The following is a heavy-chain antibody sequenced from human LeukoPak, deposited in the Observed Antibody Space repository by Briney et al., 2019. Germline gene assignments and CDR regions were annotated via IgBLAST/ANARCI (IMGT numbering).Heavy chain of an antibody. J-gene: IGHJ4*02. CDR2: ISAYNGNT. V-gene: IGHV1-18*01. CDR3: ARQGVISAAGYLFDY. CDR1: GYTFTSYG. D-gene: IGHD6-13*01. Sequence: GASVKVSCKASGYTFTSYGISWVRQAPGQGLEWMGWISAYNGNTNYAQKLQGRVTMTTDTSTSTAYMELRSLRSDDTAVYSCARQGVISAAGYLFDYWGQGTLVTVSS.